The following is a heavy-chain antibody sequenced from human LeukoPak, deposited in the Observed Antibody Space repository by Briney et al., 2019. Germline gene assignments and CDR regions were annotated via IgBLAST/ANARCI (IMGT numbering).Heavy chain of an antibody. J-gene: IGHJ4*02. V-gene: IGHV4-34*01. CDR1: GGSFGGYY. CDR2: INHSGST. D-gene: IGHD2-21*02. CDR3: ASTGGDCSFDY. Sequence: TTSETLSLTCAVYGGSFGGYYWSWIRQPPGKGLEWIGEINHSGSTNYNPSLKSRVTISVDTSKNQFSLKLSSVTAADTAVYYCASTGGDCSFDYWGQGTLVTVSS.